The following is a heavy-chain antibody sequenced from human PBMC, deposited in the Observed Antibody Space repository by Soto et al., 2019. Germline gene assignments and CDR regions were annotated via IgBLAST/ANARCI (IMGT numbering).Heavy chain of an antibody. CDR1: GYTFTSYG. CDR3: ARDVEGFYYHGSGSAIDY. CDR2: ISAYNGNT. V-gene: IGHV1-18*01. J-gene: IGHJ4*02. D-gene: IGHD3-10*01. Sequence: QVQLVQSGAEVQKPGASVKVSCKASGYTFTSYGISWVRQAPGQGLECMGWISAYNGNTNYAQKLQGRVTMTTDTPTSTTYIELRSLRSDDTAVYYCARDVEGFYYHGSGSAIDYGVQGTLVTVSS.